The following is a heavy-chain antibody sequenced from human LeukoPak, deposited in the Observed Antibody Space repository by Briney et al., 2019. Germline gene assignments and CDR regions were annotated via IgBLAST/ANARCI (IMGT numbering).Heavy chain of an antibody. V-gene: IGHV3-43*02. CDR2: ISGDGGST. CDR3: AKVLKIERDVVPITLY. J-gene: IGHJ4*02. Sequence: PGGSLRLSCAASGFTFDDYAMHWVRQAPGKGLEWVSLISGDGGSTYYADSVKGRFTISRDNSKNSLYLQMNSLRTEDTALYYCAKVLKIERDVVPITLYWGQGTLVTVSS. D-gene: IGHD6-6*01. CDR1: GFTFDDYA.